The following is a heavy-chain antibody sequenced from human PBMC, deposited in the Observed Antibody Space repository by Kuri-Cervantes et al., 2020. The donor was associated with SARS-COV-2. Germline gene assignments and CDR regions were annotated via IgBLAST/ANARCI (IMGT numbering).Heavy chain of an antibody. D-gene: IGHD6-19*01. CDR2: INAVNGNT. Sequence: ASVKVSCKGSGYSFTSYWIGWVRQAPGQRLEWMGWINAVNGNTKYSQKFQGRVTITRDTSASTAYMELSSLRSEDTALYYCARDRGSQWLAFYDAFDIWGQGTMVTVSS. CDR3: ARDRGSQWLAFYDAFDI. V-gene: IGHV1-3*01. J-gene: IGHJ3*02. CDR1: GYSFTSYW.